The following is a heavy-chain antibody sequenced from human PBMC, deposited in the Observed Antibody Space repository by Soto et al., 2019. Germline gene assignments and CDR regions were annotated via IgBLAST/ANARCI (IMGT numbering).Heavy chain of an antibody. CDR2: ISSSSSYI. D-gene: IGHD3-16*01. CDR3: ARDILGSWYYDYIWGKGWFDP. J-gene: IGHJ5*02. Sequence: GGSLRLSCAASGFTFSSYSMNWVRQAPGKGLEWVSSISSSSSYIYYADSVKGRFTISRDNAKNSLYLQMNSLRAEDTAVYYCARDILGSWYYDYIWGKGWFDPWGQGTLVTVSS. CDR1: GFTFSSYS. V-gene: IGHV3-21*01.